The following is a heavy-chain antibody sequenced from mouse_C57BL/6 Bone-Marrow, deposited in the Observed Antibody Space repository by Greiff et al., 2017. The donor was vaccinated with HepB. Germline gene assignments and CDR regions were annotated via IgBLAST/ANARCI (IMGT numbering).Heavy chain of an antibody. CDR3: APYYDYYAMDY. V-gene: IGHV1-82*01. CDR2: IYPGDGDT. D-gene: IGHD1-1*01. Sequence: VKLQQSGPELVKPGASVKISCKASGYAFSSSWMNWVKQRPGKGLEWIGRIYPGDGDTNYNGKFKGKATLTADKSSSTAYMQLSSLTSEDSAVYFCAPYYDYYAMDYWGQGTSVTVSS. J-gene: IGHJ4*01. CDR1: GYAFSSSW.